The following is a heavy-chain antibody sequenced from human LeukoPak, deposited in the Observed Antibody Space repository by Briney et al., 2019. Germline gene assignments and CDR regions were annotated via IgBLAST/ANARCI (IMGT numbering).Heavy chain of an antibody. CDR3: ARDLEMSAAGTSQFDS. D-gene: IGHD6-13*01. J-gene: IGHJ4*02. CDR1: GFTFRTYP. Sequence: GRSLRLSCAASGFTFRTYPMHWVRQAPGSGLEWVSMVSSDSSVLHYGDSVRGRFTISRDNSKDSLYLQMNNLRPNDTAVYFCARDLEMSAAGTSQFDSWGQGTLVIVSS. V-gene: IGHV3-30*04. CDR2: VSSDSSVL.